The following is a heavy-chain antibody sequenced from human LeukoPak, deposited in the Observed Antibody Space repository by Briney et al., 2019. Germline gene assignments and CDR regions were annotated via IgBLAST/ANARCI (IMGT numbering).Heavy chain of an antibody. CDR1: GFTFSSYS. D-gene: IGHD6-19*01. CDR2: IKSKTDGGTT. Sequence: GGSLRLSCAASGFTFSSYSMNWVRQAPGKGLEWVGRIKSKTDGGTTDYAAPVKGRFTISRDDSKNTLYLQMNSLKTEDTAVYYCTTDDIAVAGTVDYWGQGTLVTVSS. CDR3: TTDDIAVAGTVDY. J-gene: IGHJ4*02. V-gene: IGHV3-15*01.